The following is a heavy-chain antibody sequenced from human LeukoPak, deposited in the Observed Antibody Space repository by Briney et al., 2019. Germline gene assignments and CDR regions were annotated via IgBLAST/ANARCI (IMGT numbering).Heavy chain of an antibody. Sequence: PGGSLRLSCAASGFTFSSYAMSWVRQAPGKGLEWASAISGSGDNTYSADSVKGRFTISRDNSKNTLYLQMNSLRAEDTAVYFCAKDGDLGYCSGGSCYSAYWGQGTLVTVSS. V-gene: IGHV3-23*01. CDR2: ISGSGDNT. D-gene: IGHD2-15*01. CDR1: GFTFSSYA. CDR3: AKDGDLGYCSGGSCYSAY. J-gene: IGHJ4*02.